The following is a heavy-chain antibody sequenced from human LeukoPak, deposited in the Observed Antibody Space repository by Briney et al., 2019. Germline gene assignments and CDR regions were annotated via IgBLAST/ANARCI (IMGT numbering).Heavy chain of an antibody. D-gene: IGHD1-26*01. V-gene: IGHV3-30*02. CDR1: GFTFTGYV. CDR2: IRYEGSNK. Sequence: RGSLRLSCAASGFTFTGYVIHWVRQAPGRGLEWVAFIRYEGSNKNYADPVKGRFPIPKDSSKNTSYRQLNSLRPEAPAVYYWAKDPGGSYSGVDYWGKGTLVTVSS. CDR3: AKDPGGSYSGVDY. J-gene: IGHJ4*02.